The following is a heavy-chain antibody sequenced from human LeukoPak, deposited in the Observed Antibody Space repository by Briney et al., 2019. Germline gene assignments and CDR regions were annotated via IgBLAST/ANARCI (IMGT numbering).Heavy chain of an antibody. V-gene: IGHV6-1*01. CDR3: ARGGIGYCTSSSCYFDY. CDR2: TYYRSKWYN. J-gene: IGHJ4*03. Sequence: SQTLSLTCAISGDSVSSAAWNWIRQSPSRGLEWLGRTYYRSKWYNDYAVSVKSRITINPDTSKNQFSLQLNSVTPEDTAVYYCARGGIGYCTSSSCYFDYWGHGTLVTVSS. D-gene: IGHD2-2*01. CDR1: GDSVSSAA.